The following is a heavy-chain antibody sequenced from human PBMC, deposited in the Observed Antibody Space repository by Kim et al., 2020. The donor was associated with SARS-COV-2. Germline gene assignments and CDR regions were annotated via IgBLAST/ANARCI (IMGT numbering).Heavy chain of an antibody. V-gene: IGHV6-1*01. CDR3: ARVLSIAARRHFDY. Sequence: AVSVKSRITINPDTSKNQFSLQLNSVTPEDTAVYYCARVLSIAARRHFDYWGQGTLVTVSS. J-gene: IGHJ4*02. D-gene: IGHD6-6*01.